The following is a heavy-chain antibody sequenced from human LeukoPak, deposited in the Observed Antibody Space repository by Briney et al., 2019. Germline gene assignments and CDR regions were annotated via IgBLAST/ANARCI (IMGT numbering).Heavy chain of an antibody. V-gene: IGHV4-59*01. CDR2: IYYSGST. Sequence: SETLSLTCTVSGGSISSYYWSWIRQPPGKGLEWIGYIYYSGSTNYNPSLKSRVTISVDTSKNQFSLKLSSVTAADTPVYYCARHYDFWSGYRNGYFQHWGQGTLVTVSS. J-gene: IGHJ1*01. D-gene: IGHD3-3*01. CDR1: GGSISSYY. CDR3: ARHYDFWSGYRNGYFQH.